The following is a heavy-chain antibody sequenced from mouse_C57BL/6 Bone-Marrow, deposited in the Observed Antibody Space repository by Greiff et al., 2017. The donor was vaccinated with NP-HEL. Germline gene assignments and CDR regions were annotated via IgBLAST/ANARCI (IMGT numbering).Heavy chain of an antibody. J-gene: IGHJ3*01. CDR3: TREGIDRFVY. CDR2: IDPETGGT. CDR1: GYTFTDYE. V-gene: IGHV1-15*01. Sequence: VQLQQSGAELVRPGASVTLSCKASGYTFTDYEMHWVKQTPVHGLEWIGAIDPETGGTAYNQKFKGKAILTADKSSSTAYMELRSLTSEDSAVYYCTREGIDRFVYWGQGTLVTVSA.